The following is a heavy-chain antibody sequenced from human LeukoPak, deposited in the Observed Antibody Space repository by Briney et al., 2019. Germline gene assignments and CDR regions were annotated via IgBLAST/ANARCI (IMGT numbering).Heavy chain of an antibody. J-gene: IGHJ4*02. V-gene: IGHV4-59*08. Sequence: PSETLSLTCTVSGGSISSYYWSWIRQPPGKGLEWIGYIYYSGSTNYNPSLKSRVTISVDTSKNQFSLKLSSVTAADTAVYYCAAIPQPWPVWWYFDYWGQGTLVTVSS. CDR2: IYYSGST. CDR3: AAIPQPWPVWWYFDY. D-gene: IGHD6-19*01. CDR1: GGSISSYY.